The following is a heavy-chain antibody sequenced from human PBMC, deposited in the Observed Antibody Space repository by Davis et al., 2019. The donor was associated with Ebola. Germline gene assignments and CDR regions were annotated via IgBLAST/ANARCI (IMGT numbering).Heavy chain of an antibody. CDR1: GFTFSSYW. J-gene: IGHJ6*02. V-gene: IGHV3-74*01. CDR2: INSDGSST. CDR3: AKGGYYYGSGSYYYYGMDV. Sequence: HTGGSLRLSCAASGFTFSSYWMHWVRQAPGKGLVWVSRINSDGSSTSYADSVKGRFTISRDNAKNTLYLQMNSLRAEDTAVYYCAKGGYYYGSGSYYYYGMDVWGQGTTVTVSS. D-gene: IGHD3-10*01.